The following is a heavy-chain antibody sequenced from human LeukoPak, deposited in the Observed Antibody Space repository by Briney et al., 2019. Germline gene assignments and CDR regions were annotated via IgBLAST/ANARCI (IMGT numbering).Heavy chain of an antibody. V-gene: IGHV3-30*02. D-gene: IGHD4-11*01. CDR3: AKGLQVGGYYFDY. CDR1: GFTFSTYW. J-gene: IGHJ4*02. CDR2: IRYDGSNK. Sequence: GGSLRLSCAASGFTFSTYWMSWVRQAPGKGLEWVAFIRYDGSNKYYADSVKGRFTISRDNSKNTLYLQMNSLRAEDTAVYYCAKGLQVGGYYFDYWGQGTLVTVSS.